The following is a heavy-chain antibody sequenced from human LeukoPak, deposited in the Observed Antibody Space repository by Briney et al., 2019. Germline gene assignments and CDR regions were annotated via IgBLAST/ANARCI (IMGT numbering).Heavy chain of an antibody. CDR3: ARPLRAAAGNNWFDP. D-gene: IGHD6-13*01. Sequence: SETLSLTCTVSGGSISSGGYYWSWIRQPPGKGLEWIGEINHSGSTNYNPSLKSRVTISVDTSKNQFSLKLSSVTAADTAVYYCARPLRAAAGNNWFDPWGQGTLVTVSS. V-gene: IGHV4-39*07. CDR1: GGSISSGGYY. CDR2: INHSGST. J-gene: IGHJ5*02.